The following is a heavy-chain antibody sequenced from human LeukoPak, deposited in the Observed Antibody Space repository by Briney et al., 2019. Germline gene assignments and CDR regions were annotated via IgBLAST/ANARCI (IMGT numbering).Heavy chain of an antibody. CDR2: SYWNCGRI. Sequence: GRSLRLSCAASAFTYADCDMHWARQTPGRGLEGVSGSYWNCGRIGYAVSVKGRFTNSRDNAKNPLYLQMNSLRAEDTALYYCGKDMSPGGLDNWGQGALVTVSS. D-gene: IGHD3-10*01. J-gene: IGHJ4*02. V-gene: IGHV3-9*01. CDR3: GKDMSPGGLDN. CDR1: AFTYADCD.